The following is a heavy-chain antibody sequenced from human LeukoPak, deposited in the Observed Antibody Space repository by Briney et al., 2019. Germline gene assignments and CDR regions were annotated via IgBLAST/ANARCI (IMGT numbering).Heavy chain of an antibody. J-gene: IGHJ6*02. D-gene: IGHD3-3*01. CDR1: GGSISSYY. CDR3: ARDQRFSWSPNYYYYGMDV. CDR2: IYYSGST. Sequence: SETLSLTCAVSGGSISSYYWSWIRQPPGKGLEWIGYIYYSGSTNYNPSLKSRVTISVDTSKNQSSLKLSSVTAADTAVYYCARDQRFSWSPNYYYYGMDVWGQGTTVTVSS. V-gene: IGHV4-59*01.